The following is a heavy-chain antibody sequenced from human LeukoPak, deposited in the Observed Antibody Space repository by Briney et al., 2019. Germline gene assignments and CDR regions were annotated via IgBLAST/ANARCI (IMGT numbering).Heavy chain of an antibody. CDR2: ISAYNGNT. V-gene: IGHV1-18*01. CDR3: AIWGYSYGYGFDY. CDR1: GYTFTTHS. J-gene: IGHJ4*02. D-gene: IGHD5-18*01. Sequence: GASVKVSCKASGYTFTTHSINWLRQAPGQGLEWMGWISAYNGNTNYAQKLQGRVTMTTDTSTSTAYMELRSLRSDDTAVYYCAIWGYSYGYGFDYWGQGTLVTVSS.